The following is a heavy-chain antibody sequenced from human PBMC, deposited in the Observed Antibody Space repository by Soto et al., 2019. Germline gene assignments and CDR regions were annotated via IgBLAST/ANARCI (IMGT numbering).Heavy chain of an antibody. CDR3: ARGYSSSWYRYYYGMDV. J-gene: IGHJ6*02. CDR2: INHSGST. CDR1: GGSFSGYY. Sequence: NPXESLSLTCAVYGGSFSGYYWSWIRQPPGKGLEWIGEINHSGSTNYNPSLKSRVTISVDTSKNQFSLKLSSVTAADTAVYYCARGYSSSWYRYYYGMDVWGQGTTVTVSS. V-gene: IGHV4-34*01. D-gene: IGHD6-13*01.